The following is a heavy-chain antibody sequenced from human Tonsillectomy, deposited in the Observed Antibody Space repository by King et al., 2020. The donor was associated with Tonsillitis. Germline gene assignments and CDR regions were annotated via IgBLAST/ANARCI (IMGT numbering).Heavy chain of an antibody. J-gene: IGHJ4*02. CDR2: IKQDGSEK. CDR3: ARDGGGYYDSSGYYYDPNFDY. Sequence: VQLVESGGGLVQPGGSLRLSCAASGFTFSSYWMSWVRQAPGKGLEWVANIKQDGSEKYYVDSVKGRLTIPRDNAKNSLFMQMNSLRAEDTAVYYCARDGGGYYDSSGYYYDPNFDYWGQGTLVTVSS. D-gene: IGHD3-22*01. V-gene: IGHV3-7*03. CDR1: GFTFSSYW.